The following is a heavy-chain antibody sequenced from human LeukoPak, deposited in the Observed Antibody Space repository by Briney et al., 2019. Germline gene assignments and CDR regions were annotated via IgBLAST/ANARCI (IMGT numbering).Heavy chain of an antibody. Sequence: QAGGSLRLSCVASGFRFSDYGLHWVRQAPGKSLEGVAFIRYDGSDKYYADSVKGRFTISRDNSQNTLYLQMNSLRSEDTAVYYCTKEEYSASPGLDYWGQGTLVTVSS. J-gene: IGHJ4*02. CDR2: IRYDGSDK. CDR3: TKEEYSASPGLDY. CDR1: GFRFSDYG. D-gene: IGHD2/OR15-2a*01. V-gene: IGHV3-30*02.